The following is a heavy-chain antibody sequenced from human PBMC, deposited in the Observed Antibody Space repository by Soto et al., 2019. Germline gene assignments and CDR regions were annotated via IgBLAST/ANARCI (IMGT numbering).Heavy chain of an antibody. CDR3: ATAKLLLPWLFDY. Sequence: GGSLRLSCAASGFTVSSNYMSWVRQAPGNGLEWVSVIYSGGSTYYADSVKGRFIISRDDSKNTLFLQMNSLRAEDTAVYYCATAKLLLPWLFDYWGQGTVVTVSS. J-gene: IGHJ4*02. CDR1: GFTVSSNY. V-gene: IGHV3-66*01. CDR2: IYSGGST. D-gene: IGHD2-15*01.